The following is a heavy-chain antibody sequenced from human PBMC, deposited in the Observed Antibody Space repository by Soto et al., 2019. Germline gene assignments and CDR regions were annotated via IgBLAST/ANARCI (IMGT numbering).Heavy chain of an antibody. CDR3: ARDTLGIRGSSSWYWFDP. CDR2: IYSGGST. V-gene: IGHV3-66*02. Sequence: GGSLRLSCAASGVTVSSNYMSWVRQAPGKGLEWVSVIYSGGSTYYADSVKGRFTISRDNSKNTLYLQMNSLRAEDTAVYYCARDTLGIRGSSSWYWFDPWGQGTLVTVSS. CDR1: GVTVSSNY. J-gene: IGHJ5*02. D-gene: IGHD6-13*01.